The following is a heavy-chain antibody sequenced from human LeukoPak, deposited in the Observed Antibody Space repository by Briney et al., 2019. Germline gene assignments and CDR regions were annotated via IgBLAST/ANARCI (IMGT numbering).Heavy chain of an antibody. Sequence: GGSLRLSCAASGFTFSRNCMNWVRQAPGKGLEWVSSISSSSSYIYYADSVKGRFTISRDNAKNSLYLQMNSLRAEDTAVYYCARARVGATYDWFDPWGQGTLVTVSS. CDR1: GFTFSRNC. CDR2: ISSSSSYI. D-gene: IGHD1-26*01. V-gene: IGHV3-21*01. CDR3: ARARVGATYDWFDP. J-gene: IGHJ5*02.